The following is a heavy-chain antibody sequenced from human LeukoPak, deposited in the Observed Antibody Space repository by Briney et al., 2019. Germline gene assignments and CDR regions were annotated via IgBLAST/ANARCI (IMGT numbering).Heavy chain of an antibody. J-gene: IGHJ4*02. V-gene: IGHV1-18*01. D-gene: IGHD3-10*01. CDR2: ISAYNGNT. CDR1: GYTFTRYG. CDR3: ARDQLLWFGELSAY. Sequence: VASVKVSCKASGYTFTRYGISWVRQAPGQGLEWMGWISAYNGNTNYAQKLQGRVTMTTDTSTSTAYMELRSLRSDDTAVYYCARDQLLWFGELSAYWGQGTLVTVSS.